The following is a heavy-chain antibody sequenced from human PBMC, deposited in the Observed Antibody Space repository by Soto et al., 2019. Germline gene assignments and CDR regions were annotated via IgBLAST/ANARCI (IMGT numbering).Heavy chain of an antibody. Sequence: GGSLRLSCAASGFTFSSYDMHWVRQATGKGLEWVPAIGTAGDTYYPGYVKGRFTISRENAKNSLYLQMNSLRAEDTAVYYCARRPGTGAYYFDYWGQGTLVTVSS. V-gene: IGHV3-13*01. J-gene: IGHJ4*02. D-gene: IGHD3-10*01. CDR2: IGTAGDT. CDR1: GFTFSSYD. CDR3: ARRPGTGAYYFDY.